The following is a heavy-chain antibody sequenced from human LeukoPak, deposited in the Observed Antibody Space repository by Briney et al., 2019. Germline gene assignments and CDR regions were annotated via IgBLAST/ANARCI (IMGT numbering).Heavy chain of an antibody. CDR3: AVRDDFWSGPDAFDI. CDR2: IYPGDSDT. D-gene: IGHD3-3*01. J-gene: IGHJ3*02. Sequence: GESLKTSCKGSGYSFTSYWIGWVRRMPGKGLEWMGIIYPGDSDTRYSPSFQGQVTISADKSISTAYLQWSSLKASDTAMYYCAVRDDFWSGPDAFDIWGQGTMVTVSS. V-gene: IGHV5-51*01. CDR1: GYSFTSYW.